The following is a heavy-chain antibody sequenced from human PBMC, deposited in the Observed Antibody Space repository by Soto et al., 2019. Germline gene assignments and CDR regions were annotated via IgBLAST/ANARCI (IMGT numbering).Heavy chain of an antibody. J-gene: IGHJ6*02. CDR3: ARLLRVSSGPYGMDV. CDR1: GYSFTSYW. V-gene: IGHV5-51*01. D-gene: IGHD5-12*01. Sequence: GESLKVSCKGSGYSFTSYWVGWVRQMPGKGLEWMGIIYPGDSDTRYSPSFQGQVTISADKSISTAYLQWSSLKASDTAMYYCARLLRVSSGPYGMDVWGRGTTVTVSS. CDR2: IYPGDSDT.